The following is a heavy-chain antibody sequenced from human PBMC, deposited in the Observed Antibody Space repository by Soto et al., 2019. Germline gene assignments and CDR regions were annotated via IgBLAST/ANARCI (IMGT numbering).Heavy chain of an antibody. J-gene: IGHJ4*02. CDR1: GFTFDDYA. Sequence: GGSLRLSCAASGFTFDDYAMHWVRQAPGKGLEWVSGISWNSGSIGYADSVKDRFTISRDNAKNSLYLQMNSLRAEDTALYYCAKDGGEWELRYWGQGTLVTVSS. V-gene: IGHV3-9*01. CDR3: AKDGGEWELRY. CDR2: ISWNSGSI. D-gene: IGHD1-26*01.